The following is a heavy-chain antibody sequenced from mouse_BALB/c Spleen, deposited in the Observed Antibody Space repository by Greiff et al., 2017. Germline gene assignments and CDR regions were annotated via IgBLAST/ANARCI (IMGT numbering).Heavy chain of an antibody. J-gene: IGHJ2*01. V-gene: IGHV1-63*01. CDR3: ARSDYPYYFDY. CDR1: GYTFTNYW. D-gene: IGHD2-4*01. Sequence: QVQLQQSGAELVRPGTSVKISCKASGYTFTNYWLGWVKQRPGHGLEWIGDIYPGGGYTNYNEKFKGKARFTVDTSSSTAYMQFNSLTSEDSAVYYCARSDYPYYFDYWGQGTTLTVSS. CDR2: IYPGGGYT.